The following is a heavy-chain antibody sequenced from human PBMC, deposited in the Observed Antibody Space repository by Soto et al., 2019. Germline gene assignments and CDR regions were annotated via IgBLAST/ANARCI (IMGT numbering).Heavy chain of an antibody. CDR1: GFTFSSYW. CDR3: ARDPNYYDSSGYYFDAPAI. V-gene: IGHV3-74*01. Sequence: GSLRLSGAASGFTFSSYWMHWVRQAPGKGLVWVSRINSDGSSTGYADSVKGRFTISRDNSKNTLYLQMNSLRAEDTAVYYCARDPNYYDSSGYYFDAPAIWGQGTMVTVSS. CDR2: INSDGSST. D-gene: IGHD3-22*01. J-gene: IGHJ3*02.